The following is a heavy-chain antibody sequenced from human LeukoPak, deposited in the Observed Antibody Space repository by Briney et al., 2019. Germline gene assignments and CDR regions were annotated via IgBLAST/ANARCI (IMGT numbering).Heavy chain of an antibody. J-gene: IGHJ4*02. V-gene: IGHV4-59*08. CDR3: TKGRGI. Sequence: SETLSLTCTVSGGSISSYYWSWIRQPPGKGLEWIGYIYYSGSSNYNPSLKSRVTISVDTSKNQFSLKLTSVTAADTAVYYCTKGRGIWGQGTLVTVSS. CDR1: GGSISSYY. CDR2: IYYSGSS. D-gene: IGHD3-10*01.